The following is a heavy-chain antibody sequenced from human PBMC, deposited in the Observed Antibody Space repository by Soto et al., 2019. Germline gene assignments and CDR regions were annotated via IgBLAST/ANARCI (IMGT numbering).Heavy chain of an antibody. V-gene: IGHV3-53*01. Sequence: PGGSLTLSCAASGLTVSSSYMSWVRQAPGKGLQWVSVIYSAGSTYYANSVKGRFTISRDISTNTVYLQMRSLRAEHTAVYYCARDRVRYYDSSGYGYWGQGTLVTASS. CDR2: IYSAGST. D-gene: IGHD3-22*01. CDR3: ARDRVRYYDSSGYGY. CDR1: GLTVSSSY. J-gene: IGHJ4*02.